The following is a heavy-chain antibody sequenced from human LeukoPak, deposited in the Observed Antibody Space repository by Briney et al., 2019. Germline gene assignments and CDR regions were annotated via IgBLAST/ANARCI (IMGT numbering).Heavy chain of an antibody. CDR3: AKSAISVAGIFNLDY. CDR2: ISSSGSTI. CDR1: GFTFSSYE. V-gene: IGHV3-48*03. Sequence: GESLRLSCAASGFTFSSYEMNWVRQAPGKGLEWVSYISSSGSTIYYADSVKGRFTISRDNSKNTLYLQMNSLRAEDTAVYYCAKSAISVAGIFNLDYWGQGTLVTVSS. J-gene: IGHJ4*02. D-gene: IGHD6-19*01.